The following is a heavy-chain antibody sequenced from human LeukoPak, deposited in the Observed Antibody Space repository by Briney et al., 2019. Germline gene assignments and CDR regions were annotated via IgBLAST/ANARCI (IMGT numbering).Heavy chain of an antibody. D-gene: IGHD3-10*02. Sequence: GGSLRLSCAASGFTFSSYEMNWVRQAPGKGLEWVSYISSSGSTIYYADSVKGRFTISRDNSKNSLYLQMNSLRAEDTAVYYCAELGITMIGGVWGKGTTVTISS. V-gene: IGHV3-48*03. J-gene: IGHJ6*04. CDR1: GFTFSSYE. CDR3: AELGITMIGGV. CDR2: ISSSGSTI.